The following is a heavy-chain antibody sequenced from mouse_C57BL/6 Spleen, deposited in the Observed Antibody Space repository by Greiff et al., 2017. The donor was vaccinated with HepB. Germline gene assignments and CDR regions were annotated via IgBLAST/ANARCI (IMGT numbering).Heavy chain of an antibody. J-gene: IGHJ3*01. CDR3: ARSCYSPFAY. Sequence: EVQLQQSGPELVKPGASVKISCKASGYTFTDYYMNWVKQSHGKSLEWIGDINPNNGGTSYNQKFKGKATLTVDKSSSTAYMELRRLTSEDSAVYYFARSCYSPFAYWGQGTLVTVSA. CDR2: INPNNGGT. D-gene: IGHD1-1*01. CDR1: GYTFTDYY. V-gene: IGHV1-26*01.